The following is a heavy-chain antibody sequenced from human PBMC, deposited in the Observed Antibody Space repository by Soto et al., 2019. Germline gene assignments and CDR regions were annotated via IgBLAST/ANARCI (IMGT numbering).Heavy chain of an antibody. Sequence: SETLSLTCTVSGDSISSGDYYWSWIRQPPGKGLEWIGYIYYSGSTYYNPSLKSRVTISVDTSRKQFSLKLSSVTAADTAVYYCATGLGYYGDYSKGDYWGQGTLVTVSS. CDR3: ATGLGYYGDYSKGDY. V-gene: IGHV4-30-4*01. D-gene: IGHD4-17*01. CDR2: IYYSGST. CDR1: GDSISSGDYY. J-gene: IGHJ4*02.